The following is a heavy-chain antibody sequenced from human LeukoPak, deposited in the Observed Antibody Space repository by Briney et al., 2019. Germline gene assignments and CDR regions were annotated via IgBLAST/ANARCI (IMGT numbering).Heavy chain of an antibody. D-gene: IGHD3-3*01. CDR1: GGTFSSYA. CDR3: ARLIWSGYPDY. CDR2: ISAYNGNT. J-gene: IGHJ4*02. Sequence: ASVKVSCKASGGTFSSYAISWVRQAPGQGLEWMGWISAYNGNTNYAQKLQGRVTMTTDTSTSTAYMELRSLRSDDTAVCYCARLIWSGYPDYWGQGTLVTVSS. V-gene: IGHV1-18*01.